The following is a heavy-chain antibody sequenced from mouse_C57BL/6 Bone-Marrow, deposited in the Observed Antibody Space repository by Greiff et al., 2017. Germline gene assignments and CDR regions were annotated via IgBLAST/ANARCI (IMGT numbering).Heavy chain of an antibody. CDR1: GYTFTSYW. CDR3: AREVFLPYYYAMDY. J-gene: IGHJ4*01. V-gene: IGHV1-55*01. Sequence: QVQLKQPGTELVKPGASVKMSCKASGYTFTSYWITWVKQRPGQGLEWIGDIYPGSGSTNYNEKFKSKATLTVDTSSSTAYMQLSSLTSEDSAVYYCAREVFLPYYYAMDYWGQGTSVTVSS. CDR2: IYPGSGST. D-gene: IGHD2-1*01.